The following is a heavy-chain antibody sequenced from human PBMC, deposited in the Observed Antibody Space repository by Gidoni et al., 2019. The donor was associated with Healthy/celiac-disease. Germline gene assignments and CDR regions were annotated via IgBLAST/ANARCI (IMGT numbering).Heavy chain of an antibody. D-gene: IGHD6-19*01. CDR2: INPSGGST. Sequence: QVQLVQSGAEVKKPGASVKFSCKSSGYTFTSYYMHWVRQAPGQGLEWLGIINPSGGSTRYAQKFQGRVTMTRDTSTSTVYMELSSLRSEDTAVYYCAREREYSSGWYERYFDYWGQGTLVTVSS. V-gene: IGHV1-46*01. J-gene: IGHJ4*02. CDR3: AREREYSSGWYERYFDY. CDR1: GYTFTSYY.